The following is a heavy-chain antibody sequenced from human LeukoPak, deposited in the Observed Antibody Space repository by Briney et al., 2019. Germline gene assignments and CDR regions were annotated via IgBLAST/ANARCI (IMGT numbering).Heavy chain of an antibody. D-gene: IGHD4-17*01. CDR3: AKENYGDFGPYYFDY. J-gene: IGHJ4*02. Sequence: GGSLRLSCAASGFTFSSYAMSWVRQAPGKGLEWVSAISGSGGSTYYADSVKGRFTISRDNSMNTLYLQMNSLRAEDTAVYYCAKENYGDFGPYYFDYWGQGTLVTVSS. CDR2: ISGSGGST. V-gene: IGHV3-23*01. CDR1: GFTFSSYA.